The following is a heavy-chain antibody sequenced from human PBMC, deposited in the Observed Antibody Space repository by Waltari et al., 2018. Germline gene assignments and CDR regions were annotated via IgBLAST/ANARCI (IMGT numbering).Heavy chain of an antibody. J-gene: IGHJ4*02. CDR1: GFTFTGFTFSSYA. Sequence: EVQLVESGGGLVQPGGSLRLSCAGSGFTFTGFTFSSYAMSWVRKATGKGLELVSGISANGDSTYYADSVKGRFTISRDNSKNTLYLQVNSLRAEDTAVYYCAKAMAVTPYYFDYWGQGTLVTVSS. D-gene: IGHD2-21*02. CDR3: AKAMAVTPYYFDY. V-gene: IGHV3-23*04. CDR2: ISANGDST.